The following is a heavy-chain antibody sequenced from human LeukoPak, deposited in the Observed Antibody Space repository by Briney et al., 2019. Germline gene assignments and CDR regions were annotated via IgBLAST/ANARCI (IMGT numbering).Heavy chain of an antibody. CDR3: GRGLRYYYDSSSYTNWFDP. D-gene: IGHD3-22*01. J-gene: IGHJ5*02. V-gene: IGHV1-2*02. CDR1: GYTFSSYG. Sequence: ASVKVSCKASGYTFSSYGISWVRQAPGQGLEWMGWINPNSGGTKYAQKFQGRVTMTRDTSSSTAYMELSRLRSDDTAVYYCGRGLRYYYDSSSYTNWFDPWGQGTLVTVSS. CDR2: INPNSGGT.